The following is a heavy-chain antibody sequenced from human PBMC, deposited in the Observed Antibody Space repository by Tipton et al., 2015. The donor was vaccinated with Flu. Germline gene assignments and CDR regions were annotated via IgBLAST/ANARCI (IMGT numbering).Heavy chain of an antibody. CDR3: AGRVALRGLYGMGV. CDR1: GYSFSSSW. Sequence: VQLVQSGAEVKKPGESLKISCKGSGYSFSSSWIGWVRQMPGKGLEWMGIIYPGDSDTRYSPSFQGQVTIAANKTISTAYLQWSSLKASDSAMFYCAGRVALRGLYGMGVWGQGASVSVSS. CDR2: IYPGDSDT. D-gene: IGHD2-21*01. V-gene: IGHV5-51*01. J-gene: IGHJ6*02.